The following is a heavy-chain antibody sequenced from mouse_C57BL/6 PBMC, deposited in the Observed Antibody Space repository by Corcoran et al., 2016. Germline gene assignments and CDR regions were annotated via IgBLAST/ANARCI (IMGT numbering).Heavy chain of an antibody. Sequence: QVQLKQYGAELVRPGASVTLSCKASGYTFTDYYINWVKQRPGQGLEWIARIYPGSGNTYYNEKFKGKATLTAEKSSSTAYMQLSSLTSEDSAVYFCAREDDGYSLFAYWGQGTLVTVSA. CDR3: AREDDGYSLFAY. CDR2: IYPGSGNT. CDR1: GYTFTDYY. J-gene: IGHJ3*01. V-gene: IGHV1-76*01. D-gene: IGHD2-3*01.